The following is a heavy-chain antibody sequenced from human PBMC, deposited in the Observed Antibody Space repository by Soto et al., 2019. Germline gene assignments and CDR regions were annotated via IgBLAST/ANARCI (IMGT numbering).Heavy chain of an antibody. V-gene: IGHV2-5*02. CDR1: GFSLSTTAVG. D-gene: IGHD6-19*01. J-gene: IGHJ4*02. CDR3: APGSGWLYDQ. CDR2: IYWDDTK. Sequence: QITLKESGPTLVKPTQTLTLTCTFSGFSLSTTAVGVNWIRQPPGKPLEWLALIYWDDTKHYSSSLKNRLTISKDTSKNQVVLTMTNMDPVATATYYCAPGSGWLYDQWGQGNLVTVSS.